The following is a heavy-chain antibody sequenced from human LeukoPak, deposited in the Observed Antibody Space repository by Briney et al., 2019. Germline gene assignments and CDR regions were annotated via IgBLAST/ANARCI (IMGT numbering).Heavy chain of an antibody. CDR2: ISSSGNT. J-gene: IGHJ4*02. Sequence: PSETLSLTCIVSGGSTSGGNYYWGWIRRPPGKGLEWIGGISSSGNTYYNPSLKSRITISIDMSKNHFSLKLSSVTAADTAVYYCAREARQLGFDYWGQGTLVTVSS. CDR3: AREARQLGFDY. V-gene: IGHV4-39*02. CDR1: GGSTSGGNYY. D-gene: IGHD5-18*01.